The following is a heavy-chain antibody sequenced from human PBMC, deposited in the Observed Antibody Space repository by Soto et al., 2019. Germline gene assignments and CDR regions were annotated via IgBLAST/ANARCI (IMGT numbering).Heavy chain of an antibody. D-gene: IGHD6-13*01. V-gene: IGHV3-30-3*01. J-gene: IGHJ3*02. CDR1: GFTFSSYA. CDR2: ISYDGSNK. Sequence: GGSLRLSCAASGFTFSSYAMHWVRQAPGKGLEWVAVISYDGSNKYYADSVKGRFTISRDNSKNTLYLQMNSLRAEDTAVYYCARDGAAAGTFAFDIWGQGTMVTVSS. CDR3: ARDGAAAGTFAFDI.